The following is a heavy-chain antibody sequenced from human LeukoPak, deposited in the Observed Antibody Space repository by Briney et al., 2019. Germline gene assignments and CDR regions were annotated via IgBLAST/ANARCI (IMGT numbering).Heavy chain of an antibody. CDR2: ISSSSSYI. CDR1: GFTFSSYG. Sequence: GGSLRLSCAASGFTFSSYGMHWVRQAPGKGLEWVSSISSSSSYIYYADSVKGRFTISRDNAKNSLYLQMNSLRAEDTAVYYCARAVQLWFQFDYWGQGTLVTVSS. CDR3: ARAVQLWFQFDY. J-gene: IGHJ4*02. D-gene: IGHD5-18*01. V-gene: IGHV3-21*01.